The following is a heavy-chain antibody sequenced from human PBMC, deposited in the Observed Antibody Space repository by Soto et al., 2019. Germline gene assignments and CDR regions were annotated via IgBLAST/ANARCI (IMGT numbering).Heavy chain of an antibody. D-gene: IGHD4-17*01. CDR1: GFSFSYYT. CDR2: ISASSSYK. Sequence: EVLLVESGGGLVKPGGSLRLSCAASGFSFSYYTMTWVRQAPGNGLVWVSSISASSSYKYSADLVKGRFHISRDNAKNSPYPRMNSLRAEDTAVYYCARGRTDNDSNTPDYGEFDYWGQGTLVTVSS. V-gene: IGHV3-21*01. J-gene: IGHJ4*02. CDR3: ARGRTDNDSNTPDYGEFDY.